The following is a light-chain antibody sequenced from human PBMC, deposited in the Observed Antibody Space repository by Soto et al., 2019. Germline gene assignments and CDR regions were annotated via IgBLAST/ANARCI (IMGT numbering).Light chain of an antibody. J-gene: IGLJ1*01. CDR3: AAWDDSLSGNV. Sequence: VLTQPPSASGTRGQRVTISCSGSSSNIGTNTVNWYQHVPGTAPKLLIYSNNQRPSGVPDRFSGSKSGTSASLAISGLQSEDEADYYCAAWDDSLSGNVFGSGTKVTV. CDR1: SSNIGTNT. V-gene: IGLV1-44*01. CDR2: SNN.